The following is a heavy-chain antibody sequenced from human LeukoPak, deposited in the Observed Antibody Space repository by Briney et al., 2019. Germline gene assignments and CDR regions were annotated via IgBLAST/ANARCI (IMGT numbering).Heavy chain of an antibody. V-gene: IGHV4-39*01. CDR2: IYYSGST. CDR1: GGSISSSSYY. J-gene: IGHJ4*02. Sequence: SETLSLTCTVSGGSISSSSYYWGWIRQPPGKGLEWIGSIYYSGSTYYNPSLKSRVTISVDTSKNQFSLKLSSVTAADTAVYYCARVVTSLPIDYWGQGTLVTVSS. D-gene: IGHD2-21*02. CDR3: ARVVTSLPIDY.